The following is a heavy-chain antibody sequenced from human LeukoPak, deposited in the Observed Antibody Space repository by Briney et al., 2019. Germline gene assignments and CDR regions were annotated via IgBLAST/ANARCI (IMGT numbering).Heavy chain of an antibody. CDR1: GGSISSGSYC. CDR3: ARANYYDTSGYSRGAFDI. Sequence: SETLSLTCTVSGGSISSGSYCWSWIRQPAGKGLEWIGHIHTSGNTNYNPSLKSRVTISVDTSKNQSSLKLSSLTAADTAVYYCARANYYDTSGYSRGAFDIWGQGTMVTVSS. D-gene: IGHD3-22*01. V-gene: IGHV4-61*09. CDR2: IHTSGNT. J-gene: IGHJ3*02.